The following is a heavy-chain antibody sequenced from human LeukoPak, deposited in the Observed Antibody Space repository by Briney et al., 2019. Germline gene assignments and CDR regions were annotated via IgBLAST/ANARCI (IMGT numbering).Heavy chain of an antibody. CDR2: INPNSGGA. Sequence: ASVKVSCKASGYTFTGYYIHWVRQAPGQGLEWMGWINPNSGGANYAQKFQGRVTLTRDTSISAAYMDLHSLGSDDTAVYFCARDKSLADPYFFDYWGQGTLVTVSS. CDR1: GYTFTGYY. CDR3: ARDKSLADPYFFDY. J-gene: IGHJ4*02. V-gene: IGHV1-2*02.